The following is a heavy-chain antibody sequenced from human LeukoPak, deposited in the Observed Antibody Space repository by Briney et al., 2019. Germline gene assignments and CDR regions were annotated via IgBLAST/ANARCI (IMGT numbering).Heavy chain of an antibody. Sequence: PTETLSLTCTVSGGSISSYCWGWIRQPPGKGLEWIGHIYYSGNTNYNPSLMSRLTISADTSKNQFSLKMSSVTAADTAVYFCASLRIEMWPRVDYWGQGTLVTVSS. CDR3: ASLRIEMWPRVDY. D-gene: IGHD2/OR15-2a*01. CDR1: GGSISSYC. V-gene: IGHV4-59*01. J-gene: IGHJ4*02. CDR2: IYYSGNT.